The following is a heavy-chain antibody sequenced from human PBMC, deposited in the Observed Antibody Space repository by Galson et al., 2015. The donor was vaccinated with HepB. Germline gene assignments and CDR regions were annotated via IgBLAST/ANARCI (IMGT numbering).Heavy chain of an antibody. CDR1: GFTFSSYA. CDR3: AKTNWGSERAFDI. CDR2: ISGSGGST. J-gene: IGHJ3*02. D-gene: IGHD7-27*01. Sequence: SLRLSCAASGFTFSSYAMSWVRQAPGKGLEWVSAISGSGGSTYYEDSVKGRFTISRDNSKNTLYLQMNSLRAEDTAVYYCAKTNWGSERAFDIWGQGTMVTVSS. V-gene: IGHV3-23*01.